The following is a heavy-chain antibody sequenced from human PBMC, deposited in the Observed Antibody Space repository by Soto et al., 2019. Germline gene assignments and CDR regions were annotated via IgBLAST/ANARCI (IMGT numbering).Heavy chain of an antibody. V-gene: IGHV3-23*01. Sequence: EVQLLESGGGLVQPGGSLRLSCAASGFTFSSYAMSWVRQAPGKGLEWVSAISGSGGSTYYADSVKGRFTISRDNSKNTLYLQMNSLRAEDTAVYYCAKGGDIVVVPAAIKGIDYLGQGTLVTVSS. CDR3: AKGGDIVVVPAAIKGIDY. CDR2: ISGSGGST. CDR1: GFTFSSYA. D-gene: IGHD2-2*01. J-gene: IGHJ4*02.